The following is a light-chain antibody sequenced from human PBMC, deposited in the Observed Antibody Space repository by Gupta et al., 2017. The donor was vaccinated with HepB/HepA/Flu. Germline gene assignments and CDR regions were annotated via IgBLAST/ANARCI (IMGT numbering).Light chain of an antibody. J-gene: IGLJ3*02. CDR1: SGSVSTTNY. CDR2: TTN. V-gene: IGLV8-61*01. Sequence: QTVVTQEPSFSVSPGGTVTLTCGLSSGSVSTTNYPSWYQQTPGQTPRTLLYTTNTRSSGVPDRFSGSILGNKAALTITGAQEDDESDYYCVLFMGSGITMFGGGTRLTVL. CDR3: VLFMGSGITM.